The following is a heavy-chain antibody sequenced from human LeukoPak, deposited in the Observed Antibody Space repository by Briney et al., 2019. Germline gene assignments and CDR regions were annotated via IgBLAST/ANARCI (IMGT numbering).Heavy chain of an antibody. J-gene: IGHJ4*02. D-gene: IGHD6-19*01. V-gene: IGHV3-23*01. CDR3: AKAYSSGWACFDY. CDR2: IIGSGGST. Sequence: GGSLRLSCAASGFTFTGYVMNWVRQAPGKGLKWVASIIGSGGSTYYGDSVKGRFTISRDNSKNSLFLQMNRLSAEDTAVYYCAKAYSSGWACFDYWGQGALVTVSA. CDR1: GFTFTGYV.